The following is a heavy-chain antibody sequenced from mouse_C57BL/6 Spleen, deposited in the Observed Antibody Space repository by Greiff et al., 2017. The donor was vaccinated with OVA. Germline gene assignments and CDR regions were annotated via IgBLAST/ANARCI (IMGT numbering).Heavy chain of an antibody. CDR1: GFTFSDAW. CDR3: TRNPTHYYAMDY. Sequence: EVMLVESGGGLVQPGGSMKLSCAASGFTFSDAWMDWVRQSPEKGLEWVAEIRNKANNHATYYAESVKGRFTISRDDSKSSVYLQMNSLRAEDTGIYYCTRNPTHYYAMDYWGQGTSVTVSS. CDR2: IRNKANNHAT. J-gene: IGHJ4*01. V-gene: IGHV6-6*01.